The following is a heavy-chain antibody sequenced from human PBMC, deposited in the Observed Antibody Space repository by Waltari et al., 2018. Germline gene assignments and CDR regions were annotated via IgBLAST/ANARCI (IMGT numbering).Heavy chain of an antibody. V-gene: IGHV1-69*05. CDR2: IIPIFGTA. CDR1: GGTFSSYA. D-gene: IGHD2-21*01. J-gene: IGHJ3*02. Sequence: QVQLVQSGAEVKKPGSSVKVSCKASGGTFSSYAISWVRQAPGQGLEWMGGIIPIFGTANYAQKFQGRVTITTDESTSTAYMELSSLRSEDTAVYYCARDLCGGDCYPPLFDAFDIWGQGTMVTVSS. CDR3: ARDLCGGDCYPPLFDAFDI.